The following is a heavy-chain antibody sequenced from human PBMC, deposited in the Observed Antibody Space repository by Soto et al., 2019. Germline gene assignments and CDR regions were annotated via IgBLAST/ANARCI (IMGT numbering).Heavy chain of an antibody. V-gene: IGHV4-38-2*01. CDR2: IYHSGST. CDR3: ARGAATVTPGWFDP. D-gene: IGHD4-17*01. Sequence: SETLSLTCAVSGYSISSGYYWGWIRQTPGKGLEWIASIYHSGSTYYNPSLKSRVTISVDTSKNQFSLKLTSVTAADTAVYYCARGAATVTPGWFDPWVQGIMVTVSS. J-gene: IGHJ5*02. CDR1: GYSISSGYY.